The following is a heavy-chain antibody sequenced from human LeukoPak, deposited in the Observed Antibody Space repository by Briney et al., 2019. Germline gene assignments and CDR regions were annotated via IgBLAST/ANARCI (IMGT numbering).Heavy chain of an antibody. CDR1: GGSISSYY. D-gene: IGHD3-9*01. V-gene: IGHV4-59*08. CDR3: ARYDILTGYYNGAFDI. J-gene: IGHJ3*02. Sequence: SETLSLTCTVSGGSISSYYWSWIRQPPGKGLEWIGYIYYSGSTNYNPYLKSRVTISVDTSKNQFSLKLSSVTAADTAVYYCARYDILTGYYNGAFDIWGQGTMVTVSS. CDR2: IYYSGST.